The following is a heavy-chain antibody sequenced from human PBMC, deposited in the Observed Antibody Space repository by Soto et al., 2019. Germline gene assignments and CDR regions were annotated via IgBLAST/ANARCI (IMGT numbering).Heavy chain of an antibody. V-gene: IGHV3-7*01. CDR3: ARIVGPTQMDFDY. CDR1: GFTFSGYW. Sequence: PGGSLRLSCAAPGFTFSGYWMTWVRQAPGKGLEWVGNIKQDGTEKYYVDSVRGRFTISRDNAKNSLYLQLNSLRDEDTAVYYCARIVGPTQMDFDYWGQGTLVTVSS. CDR2: IKQDGTEK. D-gene: IGHD1-26*01. J-gene: IGHJ4*02.